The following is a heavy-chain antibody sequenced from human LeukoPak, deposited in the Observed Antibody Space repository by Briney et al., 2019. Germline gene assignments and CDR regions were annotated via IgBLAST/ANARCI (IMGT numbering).Heavy chain of an antibody. CDR1: GFTVSSNY. J-gene: IGHJ4*02. Sequence: QPGGSLRLSCAASGFTVSSNYMSWVRQAPGKGLEWVSVIYSGGSTYYADSVKGRFNISRDNSKNTLYLQMNSLRAEDTAVYYCASPSGSYYFDYWGQGTLVTVSS. CDR2: IYSGGST. V-gene: IGHV3-66*02. D-gene: IGHD1-26*01. CDR3: ASPSGSYYFDY.